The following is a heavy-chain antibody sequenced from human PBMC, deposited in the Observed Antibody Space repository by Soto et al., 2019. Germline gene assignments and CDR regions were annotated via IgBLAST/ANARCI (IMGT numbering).Heavy chain of an antibody. V-gene: IGHV3-23*01. CDR1: GFTFSSYA. Sequence: PGGSLRLSCAASGFTFSSYAMSWVRQAPGKGLEWVSAISGSGGSTYYADSVKGRFTISRDNSKNTLYLQMNSLRAEDKAVYYCAKVRGGSYYFDYWGQGTLVTVSS. D-gene: IGHD1-26*01. J-gene: IGHJ4*02. CDR2: ISGSGGST. CDR3: AKVRGGSYYFDY.